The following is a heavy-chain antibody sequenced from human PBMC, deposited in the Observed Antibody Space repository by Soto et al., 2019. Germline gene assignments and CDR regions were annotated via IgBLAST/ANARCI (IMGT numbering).Heavy chain of an antibody. D-gene: IGHD3-22*01. CDR2: IIPIFGTA. J-gene: IGHJ3*02. CDR1: GGTFSSYA. Sequence: SVNLSCPASGGTFSSYAISWVRQAPGQGLEWMGGIIPIFGTANYAQKFQGRVTITADESTSTAYMELSSLRSEDTAVYYCASEGWVYDDSSGYHAGDI. CDR3: ASEGWVYDDSSGYHAGDI. V-gene: IGHV1-69*13.